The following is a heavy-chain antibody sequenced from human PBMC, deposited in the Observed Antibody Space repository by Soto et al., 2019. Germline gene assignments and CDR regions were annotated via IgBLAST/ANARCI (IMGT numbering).Heavy chain of an antibody. D-gene: IGHD2-15*01. CDR2: VSIGGST. J-gene: IGHJ4*02. V-gene: IGHV3-23*01. Sequence: GGSLRLSCAASGFTFSSYAMGWVRQGPGKGLEWVAVVSIGGSTHYADTVRGRFTISRDNSKNTLSLQMYSLTAEDTAVYCCAKRRGAGGHFGYWGKGALVTVSS. CDR1: GFTFSSYA. CDR3: AKRRGAGGHFGY.